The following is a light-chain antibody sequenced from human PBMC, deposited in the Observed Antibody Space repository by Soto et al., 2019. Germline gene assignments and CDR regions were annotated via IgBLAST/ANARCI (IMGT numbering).Light chain of an antibody. CDR1: QSASSN. CDR2: GAS. J-gene: IGKJ2*01. V-gene: IGKV3-15*01. CDR3: QQYNHWPGT. Sequence: EIVMTQSPATLSVSPGERATFSCRASQSASSNLAWYQHKPGQAPRLLISGASTRATGVPDRVSGKGFGTEFTVTIASLQSEDFAVYFCQQYNHWPGTFGQGTKLDIK.